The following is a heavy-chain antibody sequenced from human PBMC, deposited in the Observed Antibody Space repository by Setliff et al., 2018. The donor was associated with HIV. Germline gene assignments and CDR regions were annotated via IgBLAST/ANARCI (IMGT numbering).Heavy chain of an antibody. CDR1: GFTVSSNY. D-gene: IGHD3-16*02. J-gene: IGHJ4*02. V-gene: IGHV3-66*03. CDR2: IYGSGTT. Sequence: PGGSLRLSCAASGFTVSSNYMSWVRQAPGKGLEWVSVIYGSGTTHYADSVKGRFTISRDNSKNTVYLQMNSLRVEDTAVYYCARELYREWDYWGQGTLVTVSS. CDR3: ARELYREWDY.